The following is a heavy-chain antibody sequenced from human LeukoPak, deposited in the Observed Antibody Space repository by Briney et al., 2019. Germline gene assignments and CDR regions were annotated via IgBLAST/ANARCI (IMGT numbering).Heavy chain of an antibody. D-gene: IGHD4-17*01. CDR2: IYYSGST. CDR3: ARGMYGDYPD. V-gene: IGHV4-39*07. CDR1: GGSISSSSYY. Sequence: PSGTLSLTCTVSGGSISSSSYYWGWIRQPPGKGLEWIGSIYYSGSTYYNPSLKSRVTISVDTSKNQFSLKLSSVTAADTAVYYCARGMYGDYPDWGQGTLVTVSS. J-gene: IGHJ4*02.